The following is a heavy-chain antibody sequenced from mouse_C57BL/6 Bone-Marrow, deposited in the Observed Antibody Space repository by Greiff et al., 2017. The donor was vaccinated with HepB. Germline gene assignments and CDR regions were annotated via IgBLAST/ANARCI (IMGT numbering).Heavy chain of an antibody. CDR2: FNPYNGGT. D-gene: IGHD1-1*01. CDR1: GYTFTDYY. J-gene: IGHJ2*01. CDR3: ARYGSSPYFDY. Sequence: EVQLQQSGPVLVKPGASVKMSCKASGYTFTDYYMNWVKQSHGKSLEWIGVFNPYNGGTSYNQKFKGKATLTVDKSSSTAYMELNSLTSEDSAVYYCARYGSSPYFDYWGQGTTLTVSS. V-gene: IGHV1-19*01.